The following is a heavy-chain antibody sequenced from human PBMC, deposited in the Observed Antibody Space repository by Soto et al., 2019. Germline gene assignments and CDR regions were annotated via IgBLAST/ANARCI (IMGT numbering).Heavy chain of an antibody. CDR1: GFTFSSYA. V-gene: IGHV3-23*01. D-gene: IGHD6-13*01. J-gene: IGHJ6*02. Sequence: RLSCAASGFTFSSYAMSWVRQAPGKGLEWVSAISGSGGSTYYADSVKGRFTISRDNSKNTLYLQMNSLRAEDTAVYYCAKELSSSWVYYYYGMDVWGQGTTVTVSS. CDR2: ISGSGGST. CDR3: AKELSSSWVYYYYGMDV.